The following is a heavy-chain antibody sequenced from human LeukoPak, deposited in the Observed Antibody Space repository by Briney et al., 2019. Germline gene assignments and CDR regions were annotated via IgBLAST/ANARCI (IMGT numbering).Heavy chain of an antibody. CDR1: GGSISSSSYY. V-gene: IGHV4-39*02. CDR3: ARDFVATVRWSYGGTFDI. CDR2: IYYSGST. Sequence: PSETLSLTCTVSGGSISSSSYYWGWIRQPPGKGLEWIGSIYYSGSTYYNPSLKSRVTISVDTSKNQFSLKLSSVTAADTAVYYCARDFVATVRWSYGGTFDIWGQGTMVTVSS. D-gene: IGHD5-12*01. J-gene: IGHJ3*02.